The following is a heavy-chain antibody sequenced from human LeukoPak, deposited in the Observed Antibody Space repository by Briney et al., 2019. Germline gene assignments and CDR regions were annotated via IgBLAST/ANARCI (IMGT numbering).Heavy chain of an antibody. V-gene: IGHV4-34*01. CDR1: GGSFSGYY. CDR3: ATVWFGGYYYRHYYFDY. J-gene: IGHJ4*02. D-gene: IGHD3-22*01. Sequence: SETLSLTCAVYGGSFSGYYWSWIRQPPGKGLEWIGEINHSGSTNYNPSLKSRVTISVDTSKNQFSLKLSSVTAADTAVYYCATVWFGGYYYRHYYFDYWGQGTLVTVSS. CDR2: INHSGST.